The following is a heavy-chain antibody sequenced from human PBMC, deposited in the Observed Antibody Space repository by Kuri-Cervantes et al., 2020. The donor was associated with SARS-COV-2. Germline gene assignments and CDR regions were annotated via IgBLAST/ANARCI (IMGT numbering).Heavy chain of an antibody. CDR1: EFTFSSYA. Sequence: GESLKISCAASEFTFSSYAMSWVRQAPGKGLEWVSAISGSGGSTYYADSVKGRFTISRDNSKNTLYLQMNSLRAEDTAVYYCAKDQVGVRNYFDYWGQGTLVTVSS. J-gene: IGHJ4*02. D-gene: IGHD3-16*01. CDR3: AKDQVGVRNYFDY. V-gene: IGHV3-23*01. CDR2: ISGSGGST.